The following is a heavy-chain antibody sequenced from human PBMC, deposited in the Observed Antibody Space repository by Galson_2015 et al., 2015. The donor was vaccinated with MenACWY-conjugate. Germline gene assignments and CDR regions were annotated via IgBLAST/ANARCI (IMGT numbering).Heavy chain of an antibody. Sequence: SLRLSCAASGFTFSSYAMHWVRQAPGKGLEYVSAISSNGGSTYYADSVKGRFTISRDNSKNTLYLQMSSLRAEDTAVYYCVKGRPVDIVVVVAATHFDYWGQGTLVTVSS. J-gene: IGHJ4*02. V-gene: IGHV3-64D*06. CDR3: VKGRPVDIVVVVAATHFDY. CDR2: ISSNGGST. CDR1: GFTFSSYA. D-gene: IGHD2-15*01.